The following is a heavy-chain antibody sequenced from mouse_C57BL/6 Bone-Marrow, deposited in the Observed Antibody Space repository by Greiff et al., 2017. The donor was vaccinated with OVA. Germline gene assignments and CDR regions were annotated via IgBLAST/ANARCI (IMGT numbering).Heavy chain of an antibody. V-gene: IGHV4-1*01. J-gene: IGHJ2*01. CDR3: ARKGFSYYFDY. CDR1: GVDFSRYW. CDR2: INPDSSTI. Sequence: EAGGVDFSRYWMRWVRRAPGKGLEWIGEINPDSSTINYAPSLKDKFIISRDNAKNTLYLQMSKVRSEDTALYYCARKGFSYYFDYWGQGTTLTVSS.